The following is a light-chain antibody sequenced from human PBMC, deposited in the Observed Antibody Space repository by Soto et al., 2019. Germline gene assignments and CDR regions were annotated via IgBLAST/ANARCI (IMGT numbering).Light chain of an antibody. CDR1: QSMSSSY. Sequence: EIVLTQSPGTLSLSPGERATLSCRASQSMSSSYLAWYQQKPGHAPRLLIYGASSRATGIPDRFSGSGSGTDFTLTISSLEPEDFGVYYCQQRSNWPPVTFGGGTQVDIK. V-gene: IGKV3D-20*02. CDR2: GAS. CDR3: QQRSNWPPVT. J-gene: IGKJ4*01.